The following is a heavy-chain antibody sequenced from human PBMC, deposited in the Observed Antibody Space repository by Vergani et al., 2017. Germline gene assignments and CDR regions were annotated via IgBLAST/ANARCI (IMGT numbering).Heavy chain of an antibody. D-gene: IGHD3-10*01. CDR1: GGSISSGSYY. Sequence: QVQLQESGPGLVKPSQTLSLTCTVSGGSISSGSYYWSWIRQPAGKGLEWIGRIYTSGSTNYNPSLKSRVTISVDTAKNQFSLKLSSVTAADTAVYYCARDIRALAGRDGMDVWGQGTTVTVSS. CDR2: IYTSGST. V-gene: IGHV4-61*02. CDR3: ARDIRALAGRDGMDV. J-gene: IGHJ6*02.